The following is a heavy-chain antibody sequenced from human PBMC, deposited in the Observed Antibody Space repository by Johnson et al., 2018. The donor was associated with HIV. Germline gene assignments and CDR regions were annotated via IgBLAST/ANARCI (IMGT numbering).Heavy chain of an antibody. CDR3: ARVVVVIAIGGTDAFDI. CDR1: GFTFDDYG. V-gene: IGHV3-9*01. D-gene: IGHD2-21*01. CDR2: ISWNSGSI. Sequence: VHLVESGGGLVQPGGSLRLSCAASGFTFDDYGMNWVRQAPGKGLEWVSGISWNSGSIGYADSVKGRFTISRDNAKNSLYLQMNSLRAEDTALYYCARVVVVIAIGGTDAFDIWGQGTMVTVSS. J-gene: IGHJ3*02.